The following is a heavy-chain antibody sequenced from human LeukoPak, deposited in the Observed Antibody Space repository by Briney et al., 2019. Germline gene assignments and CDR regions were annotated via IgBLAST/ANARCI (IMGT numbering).Heavy chain of an antibody. Sequence: QTGGSLRLSCAASGFAFSSYGMHWVRQAPGKGLEWVAYIHYDSTTEDYADSVKGRFTIPRDNAKNTLYLQMNSLRAEDTALYYCAKGRGIGDRRFFDYWGQGTVVTVSS. CDR1: GFAFSSYG. CDR3: AKGRGIGDRRFFDY. D-gene: IGHD3-16*01. CDR2: IHYDSTTE. V-gene: IGHV3-30*02. J-gene: IGHJ4*02.